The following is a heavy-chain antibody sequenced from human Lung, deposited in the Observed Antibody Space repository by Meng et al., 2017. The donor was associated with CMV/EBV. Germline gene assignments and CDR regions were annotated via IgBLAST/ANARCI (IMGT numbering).Heavy chain of an antibody. CDR1: GFSFDDHA. V-gene: IGHV3-9*01. D-gene: IGHD5/OR15-5a*01. Sequence: SLKISCAASGFSFDDHAMHWVRQAPGKGLEWVSGISWSGGNIDYADSVKGRFTISRDNAKNSLYLQMDNLRTEDTALYYCVRDSNYCVYLGSDYWGQGTLVTVSS. CDR3: VRDSNYCVYLGSDY. CDR2: ISWSGGNI. J-gene: IGHJ4*02.